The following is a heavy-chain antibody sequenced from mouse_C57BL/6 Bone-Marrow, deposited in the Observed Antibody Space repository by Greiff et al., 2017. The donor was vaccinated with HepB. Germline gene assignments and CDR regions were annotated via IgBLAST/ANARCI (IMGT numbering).Heavy chain of an antibody. J-gene: IGHJ3*01. D-gene: IGHD3-2*02. CDR1: GFNIKNTY. Sequence: VQLQQSVAELVRPGASVKLSCTASGFNIKNTYMHWVKQRPEQGLEWIGRIAPANGNTKYAPKFQGKATITADTSSNTAYLQLSILTSEDTSIYYCAPDSSGYVGFAYWGQGTLVTVSA. CDR3: APDSSGYVGFAY. V-gene: IGHV14-3*01. CDR2: IAPANGNT.